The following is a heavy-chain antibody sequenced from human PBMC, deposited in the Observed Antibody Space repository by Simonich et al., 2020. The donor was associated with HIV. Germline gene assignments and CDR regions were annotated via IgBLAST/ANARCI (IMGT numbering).Heavy chain of an antibody. V-gene: IGHV3-21*01. CDR1: GFTFSGYS. D-gene: IGHD2-2*01. Sequence: EVQLVESGGGLVKPGGSLRLSCAASGFTFSGYSTNWVRQAPGKGLEGVTSINSSSSYIYYADSVKGRFTISRDNAKNSLYLQKNSLRAEDTAVYYCARDGRKGSSTSCSDYWGQGTQVTVSS. CDR2: INSSSSYI. CDR3: ARDGRKGSSTSCSDY. J-gene: IGHJ4*02.